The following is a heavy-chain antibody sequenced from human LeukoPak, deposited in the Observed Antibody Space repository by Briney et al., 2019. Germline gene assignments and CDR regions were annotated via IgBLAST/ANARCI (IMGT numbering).Heavy chain of an antibody. CDR2: IYTSGST. D-gene: IGHD2-15*01. J-gene: IGHJ4*02. V-gene: IGHV4-4*09. Sequence: PSETLSLTCTVSGGSISSYYWSWIRQPPGKGLEWIGYIYTSGSTNYNPSLKSRVTISVDTSKNQFSLKLSSVTAADTAVYYCARLYCGGGSCYFDYWAREPWSPSPQ. CDR1: GGSISSYY. CDR3: ARLYCGGGSCYFDY.